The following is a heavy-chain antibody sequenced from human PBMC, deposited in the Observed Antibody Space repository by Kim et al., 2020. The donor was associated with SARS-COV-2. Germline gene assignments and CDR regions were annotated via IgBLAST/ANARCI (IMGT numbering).Heavy chain of an antibody. D-gene: IGHD6-19*01. CDR1: GGYISSSSNF. CDR3: ARIGYSSGWPDY. V-gene: IGHV4-39*01. J-gene: IGHJ4*02. CDR2: IYYSGST. Sequence: SETLSLTCTVSGGYISSSSNFWGWIRQPPGKGLEWIGSIYYSGSTYYNPSLKSRVIISVDMSKNQLSLKLSSVTAADTAVYYCARIGYSSGWPDYWGQGTLVTVSS.